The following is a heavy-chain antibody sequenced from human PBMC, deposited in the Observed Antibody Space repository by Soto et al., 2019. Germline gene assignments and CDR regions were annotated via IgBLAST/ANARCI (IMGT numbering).Heavy chain of an antibody. V-gene: IGHV3-7*01. J-gene: IGHJ6*02. CDR1: GFTFSTSW. Sequence: GGSLRLSCAAPGFTFSTSWMTWVRQTPGKGLEWVANIKQDGSEKYYVDSVRGRFTISRDNAKNSLYLQMNSLRFEDTAVYYCARDGYSYAMDVWGQGTTVTVSS. CDR2: IKQDGSEK. CDR3: ARDGYSYAMDV.